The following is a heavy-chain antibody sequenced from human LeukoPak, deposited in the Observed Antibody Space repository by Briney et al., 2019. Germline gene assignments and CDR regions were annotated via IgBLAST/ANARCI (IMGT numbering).Heavy chain of an antibody. J-gene: IGHJ5*02. CDR1: GFTFRSYS. CDR2: ISTSSDSI. V-gene: IGHV3-48*01. CDR3: AKTAAMGNNWFDP. Sequence: GGSLRLSCEASGFTFRSYSMNWVRQATGKGLEWISYISTSSDSIYYADSVKGRFTISRDNSKNTLYLQMNTLRAEDTAVYYCAKTAAMGNNWFDPWGQGTLVTVSS. D-gene: IGHD6-13*01.